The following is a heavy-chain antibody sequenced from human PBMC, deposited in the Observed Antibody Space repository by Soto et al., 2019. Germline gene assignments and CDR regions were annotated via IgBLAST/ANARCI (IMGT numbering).Heavy chain of an antibody. CDR2: IIPIFGTA. CDR1: GGTFSSYA. D-gene: IGHD6-19*01. Sequence: ASVKVSCKASGGTFSSYAISWVRQAPGQGLEWMGGIIPIFGTANYAQKFQGRVTITADESTSTAYMELSSLRSEDTAVYYCARLSSGWTDHDWFDPWGQGTLVTVSS. J-gene: IGHJ5*02. V-gene: IGHV1-69*13. CDR3: ARLSSGWTDHDWFDP.